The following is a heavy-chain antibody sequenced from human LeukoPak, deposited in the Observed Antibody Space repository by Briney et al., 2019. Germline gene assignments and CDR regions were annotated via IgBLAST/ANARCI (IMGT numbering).Heavy chain of an antibody. Sequence: GGSLRLSCAASGFTFDDYGMSWIRQAPGKGLEWVSGINWNGGSTGYADSVKGRFTISRDNAKNSLYLQMNSLRAEDTALYYWARVGTSYFDYWGQGTLVTVSS. D-gene: IGHD4-23*01. J-gene: IGHJ4*02. CDR3: ARVGTSYFDY. CDR2: INWNGGST. CDR1: GFTFDDYG. V-gene: IGHV3-20*04.